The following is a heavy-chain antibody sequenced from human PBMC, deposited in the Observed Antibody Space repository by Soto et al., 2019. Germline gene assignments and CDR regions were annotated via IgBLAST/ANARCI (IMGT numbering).Heavy chain of an antibody. J-gene: IGHJ4*02. CDR2: INSDESST. CDR1: GFAFSSYW. V-gene: IGHV3-74*01. CDR3: VSGYYGWDFDY. D-gene: IGHD3-22*01. Sequence: GGSLRLSCAASGFAFSSYWMHWVRQAPGKGLVWVSRINSDESSTNYADSVKGRFTISRDNVKNTLYLQMNSLRAEDTAVYYCVSGYYGWDFDYWGQGTLVTVSS.